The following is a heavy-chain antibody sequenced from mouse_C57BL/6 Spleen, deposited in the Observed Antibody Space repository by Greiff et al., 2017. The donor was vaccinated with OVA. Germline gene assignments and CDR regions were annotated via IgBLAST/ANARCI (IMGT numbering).Heavy chain of an antibody. V-gene: IGHV14-4*01. Sequence: EVKLQQSGAELVRPGASVKLSCTASGFNIKDDYMHWVKQRPEQGLEWIGWIDPENGDTEYASKFQGKATITADTSSNTAYLQLSSLTSEDTAVYYCTTKSYSKSFAYWGQGTLVTVSA. D-gene: IGHD2-5*01. CDR3: TTKSYSKSFAY. CDR1: GFNIKDDY. J-gene: IGHJ3*01. CDR2: IDPENGDT.